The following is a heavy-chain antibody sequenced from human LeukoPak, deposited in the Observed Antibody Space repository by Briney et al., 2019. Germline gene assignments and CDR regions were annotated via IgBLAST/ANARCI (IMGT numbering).Heavy chain of an antibody. CDR1: GVSFSGYY. V-gene: IGHV4-34*01. CDR3: ARYYGPQYYFDY. J-gene: IGHJ4*02. Sequence: SETLSLTCAVYGVSFSGYYWSWIRQPPGKGLEWIGEINHSGSTNYNPSLKSRVTISVDTSKNQFSLKLSSVTAADTAVYYCARYYGPQYYFDYWGQGALLTVSS. D-gene: IGHD3-10*01. CDR2: INHSGST.